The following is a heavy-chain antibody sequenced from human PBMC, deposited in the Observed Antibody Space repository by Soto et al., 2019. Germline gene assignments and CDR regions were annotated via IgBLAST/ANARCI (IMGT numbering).Heavy chain of an antibody. D-gene: IGHD4-17*01. J-gene: IGHJ6*03. V-gene: IGHV3-30*03. CDR1: GFTFSSYG. CDR2: ISYDGSNK. CDR3: AIETTVTTTGWARYYYYYMDV. Sequence: GGSLRLSCAASGFTFSSYGMHWVRQAPGKGLEWVAVISYDGSNKYYADSVKGRFTISRDNSKNTLYLQMNSLRAEDTAVYYCAIETTVTTTGWARYYYYYMDVWDRGTTVTVSS.